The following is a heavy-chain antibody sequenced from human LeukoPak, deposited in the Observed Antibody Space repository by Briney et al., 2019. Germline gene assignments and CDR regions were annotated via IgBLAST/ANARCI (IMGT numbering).Heavy chain of an antibody. Sequence: PSETLSLTCTVSGGSISSSSYYWGWIRQPPGKELEWIGSIYYSGSTYYNPSLKSRVTISVDTSKNQFSLKLSSVTAADTAVYYCARRVYYDSSAFDYWGQGTLVTVSS. V-gene: IGHV4-39*01. CDR3: ARRVYYDSSAFDY. J-gene: IGHJ4*02. D-gene: IGHD3-22*01. CDR1: GGSISSSSYY. CDR2: IYYSGST.